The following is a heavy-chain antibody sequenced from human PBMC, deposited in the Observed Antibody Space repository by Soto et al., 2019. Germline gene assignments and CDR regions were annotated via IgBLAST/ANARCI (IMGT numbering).Heavy chain of an antibody. Sequence: GEALKISCKGSGYSFTSYWSGWVRQMPGKGLEWMGIIYPGDSDTRYSPSFQGQVTISADKSISTAYLQWSSLKASDTAMYYCARHSYYDILTGYYRNYYYYGMDVWGQGTTVTVSS. D-gene: IGHD3-9*01. CDR1: GYSFTSYW. CDR3: ARHSYYDILTGYYRNYYYYGMDV. CDR2: IYPGDSDT. V-gene: IGHV5-51*01. J-gene: IGHJ6*02.